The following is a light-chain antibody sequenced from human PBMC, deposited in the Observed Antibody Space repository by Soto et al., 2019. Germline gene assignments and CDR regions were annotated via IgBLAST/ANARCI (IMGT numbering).Light chain of an antibody. V-gene: IGKV1-27*01. CDR1: QGISNY. CDR2: AAS. CDR3: QEYNTAPPWE. J-gene: IGKJ1*01. Sequence: DIQMTQSPSSLSASVGDRVTITCRASQGISNYLAWYQQKPGKVPQLLIYAASTLQSGVPSRFSGFGSGTEFTLPITSRQRDDVAIYYCQEYNTAPPWEFGQGTTVDIK.